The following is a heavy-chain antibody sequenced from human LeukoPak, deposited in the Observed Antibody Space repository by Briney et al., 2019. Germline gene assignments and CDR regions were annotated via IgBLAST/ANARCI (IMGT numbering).Heavy chain of an antibody. Sequence: SETLSLTCAVYGGSFNGYYWSWIRQPPGKGLEWIGSIYHSGSTYYNPSLKSRVTISVDTSKNQFSLKLSSVTAADTAVYYCARQGRRYYYGSGSYYKARPRDFYMDVWGKGTTVTISS. J-gene: IGHJ6*03. CDR3: ARQGRRYYYGSGSYYKARPRDFYMDV. CDR2: IYHSGST. CDR1: GGSFNGYY. V-gene: IGHV4-34*01. D-gene: IGHD3-10*01.